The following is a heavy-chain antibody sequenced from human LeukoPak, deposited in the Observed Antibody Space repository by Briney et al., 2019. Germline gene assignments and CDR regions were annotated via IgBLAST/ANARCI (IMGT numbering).Heavy chain of an antibody. Sequence: SSETLSLTCTVSGGSNSSYYWSWIRQPPGKGLEWIGYIYYSGSTNYNPSLKSRVTISVDTSKNQFSLKLSSVTAADTAVYYCARAGSPIVGATYADYWGQGTLVTVSS. D-gene: IGHD1-26*01. V-gene: IGHV4-59*01. CDR1: GGSNSSYY. CDR2: IYYSGST. J-gene: IGHJ4*02. CDR3: ARAGSPIVGATYADY.